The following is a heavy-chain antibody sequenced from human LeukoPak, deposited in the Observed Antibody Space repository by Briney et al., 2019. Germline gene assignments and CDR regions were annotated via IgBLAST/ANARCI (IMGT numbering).Heavy chain of an antibody. CDR2: IYYSGST. CDR1: GGSISSYY. D-gene: IGHD6-6*01. J-gene: IGHJ4*02. Sequence: SSETLSLTCTVSGGSISSYYWSWIRQPPGKGLEWIGYIYYSGSTNYNPSLKSRVTISVDTSKNQFSLKLSSVTAADTAVYYCARIHSSSSGYYFDYWGQGTLVTVSS. CDR3: ARIHSSSSGYYFDY. V-gene: IGHV4-59*01.